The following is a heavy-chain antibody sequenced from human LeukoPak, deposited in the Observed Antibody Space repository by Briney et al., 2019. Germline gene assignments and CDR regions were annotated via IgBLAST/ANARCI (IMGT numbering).Heavy chain of an antibody. D-gene: IGHD3-10*01. CDR2: ISSSSSYI. V-gene: IGHV3-21*01. J-gene: IGHJ4*02. Sequence: GGSLRLSCAASGFTFSSYSMNWVRQAPGKGLEWVSSISSSSSYIYYADLVKGRFTISRDNAKNSLYLQMNSLRAEDTAVYYCARVGPLNYYGSGSSDGGGQGTLVTVSS. CDR1: GFTFSSYS. CDR3: ARVGPLNYYGSGSSDG.